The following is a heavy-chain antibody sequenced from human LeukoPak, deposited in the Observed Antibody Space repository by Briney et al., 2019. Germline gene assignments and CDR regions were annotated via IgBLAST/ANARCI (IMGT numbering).Heavy chain of an antibody. V-gene: IGHV1-18*01. Sequence: ASVKVSCKASGYTFTSYGISWVRQAPGQGLEWMGWISAYNGNTNYAQKLQGRVTMTTDTSTSTAYMELRSLRSDDTAVYYCARGRWNCSSTSCRYDAFDIWGQGTMVTVSS. D-gene: IGHD2-2*01. J-gene: IGHJ3*02. CDR2: ISAYNGNT. CDR3: ARGRWNCSSTSCRYDAFDI. CDR1: GYTFTSYG.